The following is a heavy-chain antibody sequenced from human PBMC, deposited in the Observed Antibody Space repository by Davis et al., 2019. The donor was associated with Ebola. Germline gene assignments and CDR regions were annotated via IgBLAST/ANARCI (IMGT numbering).Heavy chain of an antibody. V-gene: IGHV3-74*01. CDR3: ARDPLFRYSDPFYYYYGMDV. CDR1: GFTFSSYW. D-gene: IGHD2-15*01. J-gene: IGHJ6*02. Sequence: GESLKISCAASGFTFSSYWMHWVRQAPGKGLVWVSRINSDGSSTSYADSVKGRFTISRDNSKNTLYLQMNSLRAEDTAVYYCARDPLFRYSDPFYYYYGMDVWGQGTTVTVSS. CDR2: INSDGSST.